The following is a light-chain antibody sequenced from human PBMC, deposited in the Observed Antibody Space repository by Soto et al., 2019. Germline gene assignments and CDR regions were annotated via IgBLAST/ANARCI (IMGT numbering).Light chain of an antibody. J-gene: IGLJ1*01. CDR1: SSDIGAYDY. V-gene: IGLV2-14*01. CDR2: GVS. Sequence: QSALTQPASVSGSPGQSITISCTGTSSDIGAYDYVSWYQQHPGKAPKVMIYGVSIRPSGVSNRFSGSKSGNTASLTISGLQAEDEADYYCSSYTITSTRLFGTGTKVTVL. CDR3: SSYTITSTRL.